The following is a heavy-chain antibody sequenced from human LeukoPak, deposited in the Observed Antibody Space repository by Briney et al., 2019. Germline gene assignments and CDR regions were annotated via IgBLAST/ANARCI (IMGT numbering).Heavy chain of an antibody. D-gene: IGHD6-19*01. J-gene: IGHJ6*03. V-gene: IGHV1-18*01. CDR2: VSAYNGKT. Sequence: ASVKVSCKASGYTFTSYGISWVGQAPGQGLEGMGWVSAYNGKTNYAQKLQGRGTVTTDTSTSTAYMELRSLRSDDTAVYYCARGVAVAGSGRGYYMDVWGKGTTVTVSS. CDR3: ARGVAVAGSGRGYYMDV. CDR1: GYTFTSYG.